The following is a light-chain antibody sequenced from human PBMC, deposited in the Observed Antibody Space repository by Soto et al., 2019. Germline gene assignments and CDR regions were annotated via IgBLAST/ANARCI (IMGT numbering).Light chain of an antibody. CDR3: QQSYSTPYT. CDR1: QRISSY. J-gene: IGKJ2*01. Sequence: DIQMTQSPSSLSASVGDRVTITCRASQRISSYLNWYQQKPGKAPKILIYGASTLQSRVPSRFSGSGSGTDFTLTISSLQPEDFATYYCQQSYSTPYTFGQGTKLEIK. V-gene: IGKV1-39*01. CDR2: GAS.